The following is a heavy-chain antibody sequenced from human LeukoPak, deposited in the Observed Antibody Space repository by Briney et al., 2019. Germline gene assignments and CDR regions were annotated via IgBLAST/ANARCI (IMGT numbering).Heavy chain of an antibody. CDR1: GITFSSFG. J-gene: IGHJ3*02. Sequence: PGGSLRLSCVASGITFSSFGMHWVRQAPGKGLEWVAVISDNGRAQYYADSVEGRFTISRDNSKNTMDVQMNSLRPEDTAVYYCAREGYSSGYAGAFDIWGQGTVVTVSS. D-gene: IGHD3-22*01. V-gene: IGHV3-30*03. CDR2: ISDNGRAQ. CDR3: AREGYSSGYAGAFDI.